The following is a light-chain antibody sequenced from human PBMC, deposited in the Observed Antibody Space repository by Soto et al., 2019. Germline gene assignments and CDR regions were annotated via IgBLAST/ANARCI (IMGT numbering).Light chain of an antibody. CDR2: GAS. J-gene: IGKJ4*01. CDR3: QQYGSSPPDT. Sequence: EIVLTQSPGTLSLSPGDRATLSCRASESVSSTYLAWYQQKPGQAPRLFIYGASSRASGIPDRFSGSGSGTDFTLTISRLEPEDFAVYYCQQYGSSPPDTFGGGTKVEIK. CDR1: ESVSSTY. V-gene: IGKV3-20*01.